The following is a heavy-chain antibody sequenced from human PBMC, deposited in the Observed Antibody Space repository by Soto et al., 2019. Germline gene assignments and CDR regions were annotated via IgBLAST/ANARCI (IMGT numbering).Heavy chain of an antibody. CDR3: ARHGGWFDP. CDR1: GGSISTYY. D-gene: IGHD2-15*01. Sequence: PSETLSLTCTVSGGSISTYYWSWIRQPPGKGLEWIGYIYYRGNTNYNPSLKSRVTISLDTPKDQISLKLSSVTAADTAVYYCARHGGWFDPWGQGTLVTVSS. V-gene: IGHV4-59*08. CDR2: IYYRGNT. J-gene: IGHJ5*02.